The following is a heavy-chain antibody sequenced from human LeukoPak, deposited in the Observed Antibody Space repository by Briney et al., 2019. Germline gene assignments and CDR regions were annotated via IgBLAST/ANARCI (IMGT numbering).Heavy chain of an antibody. D-gene: IGHD6-25*01. CDR3: ARDRGWRLLDY. V-gene: IGHV3-7*01. CDR1: GLSFSTYW. J-gene: IGHJ4*02. CDR2: IGGDGDRK. Sequence: GGSLRLSCAAPGLSFSTYWMTWVRQAPGKGLEWLANIGGDGDRKFYVDSVKSRFTISRDNAENSLYLQMNSLRVEDTAVYYCARDRGWRLLDYWGQGTLVTVSS.